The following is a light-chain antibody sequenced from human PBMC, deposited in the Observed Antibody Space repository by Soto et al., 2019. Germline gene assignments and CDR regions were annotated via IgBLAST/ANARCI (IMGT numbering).Light chain of an antibody. J-gene: IGLJ2*01. Sequence: QSAVTQPASVSGSPGQSITISCTGTSSDVGGYDYVSWYRQYPGKAPRLIIYEVNNRPSGVSDRFSGSKSGNTASLTISGLRAEDEGDYFCSSFTGTSALILFGGGTKLTVL. CDR1: SSDVGGYDY. CDR3: SSFTGTSALIL. V-gene: IGLV2-14*01. CDR2: EVN.